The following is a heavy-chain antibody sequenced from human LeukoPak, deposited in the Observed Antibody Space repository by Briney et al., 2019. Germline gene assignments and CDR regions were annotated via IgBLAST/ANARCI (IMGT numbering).Heavy chain of an antibody. CDR3: ARGDYQYFDY. J-gene: IGHJ4*02. D-gene: IGHD4-17*01. CDR2: IYYSGST. V-gene: IGHV4-59*01. CDR1: GGSISSYY. Sequence: SETLSLTCTVSGGSISSYYWSWIRQPPGKGLEWIGYIYYSGSTNYNPSLMSRVTISVDTSKNQFSLKLSSVTAADTAVYYCARGDYQYFDYWGQGTLVTVSS.